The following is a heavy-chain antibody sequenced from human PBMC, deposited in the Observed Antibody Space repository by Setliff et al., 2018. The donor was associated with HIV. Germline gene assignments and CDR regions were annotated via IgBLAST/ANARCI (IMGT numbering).Heavy chain of an antibody. CDR3: THVNNFRSVYFAS. J-gene: IGHJ4*02. CDR2: MYWEGDN. V-gene: IGHV2-5*02. D-gene: IGHD1-1*01. Sequence: ASGPTLVNPTQTLTLTCDFSGFSLATDGVAVGWIRQPPGKGTEWLSIMYWEGDNRYNPSLQDSLTITKATPNNHVVLMMSNMDPADTATYYCTHVNNFRSVYFASWGQGTLVTVSS. CDR1: GFSLATDGVA.